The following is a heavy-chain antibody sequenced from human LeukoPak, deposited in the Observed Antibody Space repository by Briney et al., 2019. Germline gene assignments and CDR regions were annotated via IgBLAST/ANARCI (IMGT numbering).Heavy chain of an antibody. D-gene: IGHD6-19*01. V-gene: IGHV4-31*03. CDR2: IYYSGST. Sequence: SETLSLTCTVSGGSISSGGYYWSWIRQHPGKGLEWIGYIYYSGSTYYNPSLKSRVTISVDTSENQFSLKLSSVTAADTAVYYCATLWLEDYYGMDVWGQGTTVTVSS. CDR1: GGSISSGGYY. CDR3: ATLWLEDYYGMDV. J-gene: IGHJ6*02.